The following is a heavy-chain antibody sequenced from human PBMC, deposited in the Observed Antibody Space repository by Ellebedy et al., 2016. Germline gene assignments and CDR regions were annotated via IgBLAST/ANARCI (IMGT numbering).Heavy chain of an antibody. J-gene: IGHJ6*02. CDR2: IWYDGSNK. V-gene: IGHV3-33*01. CDR1: GFTFSSYG. Sequence: GESLKISXAASGFTFSSYGMHWVRQAPGKGLEWVAVIWYDGSNKYYADSVKGRFTISRDNAKNSLYLQMNSLRAEDTAVYYCARDATTVTTSYGMDVWGQGTTVTVSS. D-gene: IGHD4-17*01. CDR3: ARDATTVTTSYGMDV.